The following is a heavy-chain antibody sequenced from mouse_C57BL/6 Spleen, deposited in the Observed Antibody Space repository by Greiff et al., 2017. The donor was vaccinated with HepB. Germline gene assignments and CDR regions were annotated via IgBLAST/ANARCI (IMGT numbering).Heavy chain of an antibody. Sequence: QVQLQQPGAELVMPGASVKLSCKASGYTFTSYWMHWVKQRPGQGLEWIGEIDPSDSYTNYNQKFKGKSTLTVDKSSSTAYMQLSSLTSEDSAVYYCARSPNSYAMDYWGQGTSVTVSS. J-gene: IGHJ4*01. D-gene: IGHD4-1*01. CDR2: IDPSDSYT. V-gene: IGHV1-69*01. CDR3: ARSPNSYAMDY. CDR1: GYTFTSYW.